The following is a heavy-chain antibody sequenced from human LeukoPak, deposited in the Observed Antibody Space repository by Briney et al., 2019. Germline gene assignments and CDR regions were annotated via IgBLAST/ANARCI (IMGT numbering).Heavy chain of an antibody. V-gene: IGHV3-23*01. D-gene: IGHD6-13*01. CDR2: ISGSGGST. CDR1: GFTFSSYA. J-gene: IGHJ4*02. CDR3: XXXXXXGGWSSSWYYFDY. Sequence: GGSLRLSCAASGFTFSSYAMSWVRQAPGKGLEWVSAISGSGGSTYYADSVKGRFTISRDNSKNTLYLQMNSLRAEDTAVYYCXXXXXXGGWSSSWYYFDYWGQGTLVTVSS.